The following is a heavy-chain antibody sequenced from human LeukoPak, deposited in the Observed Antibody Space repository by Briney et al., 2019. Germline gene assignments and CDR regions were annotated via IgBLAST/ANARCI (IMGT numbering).Heavy chain of an antibody. V-gene: IGHV3-11*06. CDR1: GFTFSDYY. D-gene: IGHD6-13*01. Sequence: GGPLRLSCAASGFTFSDYYMSWIRQAPGKGLEWVSYSSSSSSYTNYADSVKGRFTISRDNAKNSLYLQMKSLRAEDTAVYYCARDPRIAVDYWGQGTLVTVSS. CDR3: ARDPRIAVDY. J-gene: IGHJ4*02. CDR2: SSSSSSYT.